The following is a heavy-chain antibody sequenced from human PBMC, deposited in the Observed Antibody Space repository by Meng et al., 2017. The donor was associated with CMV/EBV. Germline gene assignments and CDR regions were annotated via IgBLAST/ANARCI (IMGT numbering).Heavy chain of an antibody. CDR3: AREGAYYYDSSGYGDAFDI. CDR1: GFKFSDYV. Sequence: GESLKISCAASGFKFSDYVVQWVRQAPGKVPEWLATLSQDGTYTASADSVRGRFTISRDNSRNMLYLDMSSLRSEDTAVYYCAREGAYYYDSSGYGDAFDIWGQGTMVTVSS. J-gene: IGHJ3*02. V-gene: IGHV3-30*04. CDR2: LSQDGTYT. D-gene: IGHD3-22*01.